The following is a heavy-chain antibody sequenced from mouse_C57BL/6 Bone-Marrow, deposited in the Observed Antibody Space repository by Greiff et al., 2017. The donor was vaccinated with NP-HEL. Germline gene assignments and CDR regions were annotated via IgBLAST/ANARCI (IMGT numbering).Heavy chain of an antibody. CDR3: TRQRPNYYDYGLAY. D-gene: IGHD2-4*01. J-gene: IGHJ3*01. CDR2: IYPGNSDT. V-gene: IGHV1-5*01. CDR1: GYTFTSHS. Sequence: EVQLQQSGTVLARPGASVKMSCKTSGYTFTSHSMHWVKQRPGQGLEWIGAIYPGNSDTSYNQKFKGKAKLTAVTSASTAYMELSSLTNEDSAVYYGTRQRPNYYDYGLAYWGQGTLVTVSA.